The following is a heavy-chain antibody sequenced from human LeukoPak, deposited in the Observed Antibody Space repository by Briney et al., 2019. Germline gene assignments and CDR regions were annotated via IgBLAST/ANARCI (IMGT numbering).Heavy chain of an antibody. CDR2: ISYDGSNK. CDR3: AKPSYGSGSLSNFDY. D-gene: IGHD3-10*01. J-gene: IGHJ4*02. Sequence: GRSLRLSSAASGFTFSSYGMHWVRQAPGKGLEWVAVISYDGSNKYYADSVKGRFTISRDNSKNTLYLQMSSLRAEDTAVYYCAKPSYGSGSLSNFDYWGQGTLVTVSS. V-gene: IGHV3-30*18. CDR1: GFTFSSYG.